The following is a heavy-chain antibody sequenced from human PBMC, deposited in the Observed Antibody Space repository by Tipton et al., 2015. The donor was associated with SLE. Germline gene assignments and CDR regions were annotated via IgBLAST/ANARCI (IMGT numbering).Heavy chain of an antibody. V-gene: IGHV3-21*01. J-gene: IGHJ4*02. CDR3: ARDAGYSGYAQ. Sequence: SLRLSCAASGFTFSSYSMNWVRQAPGKGLEWVSSISSSSRYIYYADSVKGRFTISRDNAKNSLYLQMNSLRAEDRAVYYCARDAGYSGYAQWGPGTLVTFSS. D-gene: IGHD5-12*01. CDR2: ISSSSRYI. CDR1: GFTFSSYS.